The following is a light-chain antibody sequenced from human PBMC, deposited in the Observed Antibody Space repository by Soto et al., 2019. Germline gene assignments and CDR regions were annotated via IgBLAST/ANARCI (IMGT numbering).Light chain of an antibody. CDR2: GAS. V-gene: IGKV1-39*01. Sequence: DMQMTQSPSSLSASVGDRVTITCRPSQTIDNYLNWYQHKPGKAPKLLIYGASTLQSGVSSRFTGSASGTDFTRTIDNLQAEDFATYYCQQTYTIPFAFGQGTKLEI. CDR1: QTIDNY. J-gene: IGKJ2*01. CDR3: QQTYTIPFA.